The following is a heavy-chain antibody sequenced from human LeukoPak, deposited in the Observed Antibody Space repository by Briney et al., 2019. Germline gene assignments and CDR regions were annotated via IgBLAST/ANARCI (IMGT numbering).Heavy chain of an antibody. D-gene: IGHD3-22*01. J-gene: IGHJ6*02. CDR3: ARGVKTKVVITTQDYYYGMDV. Sequence: SETLSLTCTVSGGSISSSSYYWGWIRQPPGKGLEWIGEINHSGSTNYNPSLKSRVTISVDTSKNQFSLKLSSVTAADTAVYYCARGVKTKVVITTQDYYYGMDVWGQGTTVTVSS. CDR2: INHSGST. V-gene: IGHV4-39*07. CDR1: GGSISSSSYY.